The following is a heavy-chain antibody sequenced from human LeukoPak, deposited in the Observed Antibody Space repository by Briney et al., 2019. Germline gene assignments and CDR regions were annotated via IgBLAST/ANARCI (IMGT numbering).Heavy chain of an antibody. D-gene: IGHD7-27*01. J-gene: IGHJ4*02. CDR1: GYTFTSYG. CDR3: ARNWGLAQGYFDY. CDR2: MNPNSGNT. Sequence: GASVKVSCKASGYTFTSYGINWVKQATGQGLEWMGWMNPNSGNTGYAQKFQGRVTMTRNTSISTAYMELSSLRSEDTAVYYCARNWGLAQGYFDYWGQGTLVTVSS. V-gene: IGHV1-8*01.